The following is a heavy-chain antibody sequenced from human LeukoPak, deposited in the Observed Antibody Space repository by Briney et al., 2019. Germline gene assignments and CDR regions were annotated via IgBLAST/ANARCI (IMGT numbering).Heavy chain of an antibody. J-gene: IGHJ4*02. CDR1: GGTFSSYA. D-gene: IGHD5-12*01. V-gene: IGHV1-69*13. CDR3: ARGRGPDLMYNGYDGFDY. CDR2: IIPIFGTA. Sequence: SVKVSCKASGGTFSSYAISWVRQAPGQGLEWMGGIIPIFGTANYAQKFQGRVTITADESTSTAYMELSSLRSEDTAVYYCARGRGPDLMYNGYDGFDYWGQGTLVTVSS.